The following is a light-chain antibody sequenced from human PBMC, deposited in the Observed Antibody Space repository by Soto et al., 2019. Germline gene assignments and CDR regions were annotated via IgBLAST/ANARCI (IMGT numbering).Light chain of an antibody. CDR2: AAS. CDR1: QSVYSN. J-gene: IGKJ4*01. CDR3: QQYNRWPLT. V-gene: IGKV3-15*01. Sequence: IVMTQSPATLSVSPGERATLSCRASQSVYSNLAWYQHKPGQAPNLLIYAASTRATGIPARFSGSGSGTEFTLTISSLQSEDFAVYYCQQYNRWPLTFGGGTKVEIK.